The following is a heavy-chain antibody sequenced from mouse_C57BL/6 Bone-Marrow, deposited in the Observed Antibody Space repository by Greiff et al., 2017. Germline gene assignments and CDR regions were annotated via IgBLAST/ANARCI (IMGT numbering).Heavy chain of an antibody. V-gene: IGHV1-64*01. J-gene: IGHJ4*01. CDR3: ARAYDYDDMDY. CDR2: IHPNSGST. D-gene: IGHD6-5*01. Sequence: QVQLQQPGAELVKPGASVKLSCKASGYTFTSYWMHWVKQRPGQGLEWIGMIHPNSGSTNYNEKFKSKATLTVDKSSSTAYMQLSSLTSEDSAVYYCARAYDYDDMDYWGQGTSVTVSS. CDR1: GYTFTSYW.